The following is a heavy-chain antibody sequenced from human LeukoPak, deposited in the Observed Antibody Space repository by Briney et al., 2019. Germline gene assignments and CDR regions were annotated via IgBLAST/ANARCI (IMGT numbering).Heavy chain of an antibody. Sequence: GGSLRLSCAASGFTFSSYSMNWVRQAPGKGLEWLSYISNSGSTMYYADSVKGRFTVSRDNAKNSPYLQMNSLRAEDTAVYYCARGIVVVMGAFDIWGQGTMVTVSS. CDR2: ISNSGSTM. CDR1: GFTFSSYS. V-gene: IGHV3-48*04. CDR3: ARGIVVVMGAFDI. D-gene: IGHD3-22*01. J-gene: IGHJ3*02.